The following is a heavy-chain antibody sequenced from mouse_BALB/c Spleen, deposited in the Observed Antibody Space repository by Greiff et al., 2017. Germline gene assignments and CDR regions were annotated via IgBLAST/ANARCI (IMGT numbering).Heavy chain of an antibody. V-gene: IGHV1S81*02. D-gene: IGHD2-1*01. CDR3: ARFGNWAMDY. Sequence: QVQLKESGAELVKPGASVKLSCKASGYTFTSYWMHWVKQRPGQGLEWIGEINPSNGRTNYNEKFKSKATLTVDKSSSTAYMQLSSLTSEDSAVYYCARFGNWAMDYWGQGTSVTVSS. CDR2: INPSNGRT. CDR1: GYTFTSYW. J-gene: IGHJ4*01.